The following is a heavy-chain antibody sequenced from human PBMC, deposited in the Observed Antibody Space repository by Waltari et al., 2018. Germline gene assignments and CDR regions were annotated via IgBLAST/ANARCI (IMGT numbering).Heavy chain of an antibody. J-gene: IGHJ4*02. CDR2: IYHSGGT. V-gene: IGHV4-4*02. CDR1: GGSISSSNW. D-gene: IGHD3-16*02. Sequence: QVQLQESGPGLVKPSGTLSLTCAVSGGSISSSNWWSWVRQPPGKGLEWIGEIYHSGGTNYNPALKSRVTISVDKSKNQFSLKLSSVTAADTAVYYCARAGRLRLGELSLDYWGQGTLVTVSS. CDR3: ARAGRLRLGELSLDY.